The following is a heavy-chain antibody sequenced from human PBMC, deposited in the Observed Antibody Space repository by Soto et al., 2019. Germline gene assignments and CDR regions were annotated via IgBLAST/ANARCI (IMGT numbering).Heavy chain of an antibody. CDR2: IYYSGST. D-gene: IGHD6-13*01. V-gene: IGHV4-39*01. CDR1: GGSISSSSYY. CDR3: ARHNSSRWDSPPLDYFDY. Sequence: SETLSLTCTVSGGSISSSSYYWGWVRQPPGKGLEWIGSIYYSGSTYYNPSLKSRVTISVDTSKNQFSLKLSSVTAADTAVYYCARHNSSRWDSPPLDYFDYWGQGTLVTVSS. J-gene: IGHJ4*02.